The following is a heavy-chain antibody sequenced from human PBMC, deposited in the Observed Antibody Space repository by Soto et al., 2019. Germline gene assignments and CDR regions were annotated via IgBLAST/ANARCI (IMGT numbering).Heavy chain of an antibody. V-gene: IGHV1-69*02. CDR2: INPILSMS. D-gene: IGHD3-10*01. CDR3: ATSYGSGYRAFDY. J-gene: IGHJ4*02. CDR1: GDTFAFHS. Sequence: QVQLVQSGAEVKRPGSSVKVSCKASGDTFAFHSINWVRQAPGLGLEWMGRINPILSMSNYAQRFQGRVTMTEDKSTSTAYMVLSSLRSEETAIYYCATSYGSGYRAFDYWGQGALVTVSS.